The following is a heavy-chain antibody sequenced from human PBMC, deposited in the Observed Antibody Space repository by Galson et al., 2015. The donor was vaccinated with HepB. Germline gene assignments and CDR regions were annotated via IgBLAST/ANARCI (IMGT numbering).Heavy chain of an antibody. J-gene: IGHJ4*02. CDR1: GFTFSSYA. CDR3: ARDGQQLGHFDY. D-gene: IGHD6-13*01. CDR2: ISYDGSNK. V-gene: IGHV3-30-3*01. Sequence: SLRLSCAASGFTFSSYAMHWVRQAPGKGQEWVAVISYDGSNKYYADSVKGRFTISRDNSKNTLYLQMNSLRAEDTAVYYCARDGQQLGHFDYWGQGTLVTVSS.